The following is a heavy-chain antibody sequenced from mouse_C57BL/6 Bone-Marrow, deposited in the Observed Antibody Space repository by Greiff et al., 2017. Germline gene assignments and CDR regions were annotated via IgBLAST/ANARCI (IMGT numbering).Heavy chain of an antibody. CDR2: INPSTGGT. CDR3: ARRGRFAY. CDR1: GYSFTGYY. Sequence: VQLKESGPELVKPGASVKISCKASGYSFTGYYMNWVKQSPEKSLEWIGEINPSTGGTTYNQKFKAKATLTVDKSSSTAYMQLKSLTSEDSAVYYCARRGRFAYWGQGTLVTVSA. J-gene: IGHJ3*01. V-gene: IGHV1-42*01.